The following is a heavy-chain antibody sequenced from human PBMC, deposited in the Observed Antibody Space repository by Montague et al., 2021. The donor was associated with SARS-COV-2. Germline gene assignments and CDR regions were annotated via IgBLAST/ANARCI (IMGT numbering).Heavy chain of an antibody. CDR2: IYFSGST. Sequence: SETLSLTCTVSGGAMSSYSCNWIRQRPGKGLEWDGFIYFSGSTSSNPSLKRRITLTVATSKNQFSLKLRSVAAAATAAYYCARHGCSSGRHRCGFDPWGQGTLVTVSS. D-gene: IGHD6-19*01. J-gene: IGHJ5*02. CDR1: GGAMSSYS. V-gene: IGHV4-59*08. CDR3: ARHGCSSGRHRCGFDP.